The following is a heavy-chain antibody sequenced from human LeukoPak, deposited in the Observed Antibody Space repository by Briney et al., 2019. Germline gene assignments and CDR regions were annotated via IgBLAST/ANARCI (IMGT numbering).Heavy chain of an antibody. D-gene: IGHD2-2*03. V-gene: IGHV3-53*01. CDR1: GFTLISYA. J-gene: IGHJ6*03. Sequence: PGGSLRLSYAASGFTLISYAMSWVRQAPGMGLEWVSGIYSDGSTYYADSVKGQFSISRDNSKNTVYLQLNSLRAEDTAMYYCARHGWMGYYYNMHVWCKGTTVTVSS. CDR2: IYSDGST. CDR3: ARHGWMGYYYNMHV.